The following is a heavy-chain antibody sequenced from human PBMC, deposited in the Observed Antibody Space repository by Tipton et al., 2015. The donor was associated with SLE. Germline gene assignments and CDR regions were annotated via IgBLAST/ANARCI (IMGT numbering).Heavy chain of an antibody. D-gene: IGHD6-13*01. J-gene: IGHJ3*02. CDR3: AREGYIAAAEGAFDI. CDR1: GFTFSSFA. V-gene: IGHV3-21*03. CDR2: ISSSSRYI. Sequence: SLRLSCAASGFTFSSFAMHWVRQAPGKGLEWVSSISSSSRYIYHAESLKGRFTISRDNAKNSLYLQMNSLRVEDTAVYYCAREGYIAAAEGAFDIWGQGTMVTVSS.